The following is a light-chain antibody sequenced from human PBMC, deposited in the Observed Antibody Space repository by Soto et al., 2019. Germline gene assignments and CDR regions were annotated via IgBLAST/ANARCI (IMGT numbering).Light chain of an antibody. J-gene: IGKJ1*01. CDR3: QQYNSYLWT. CDR1: QSIGSW. Sequence: DIQMTQAPSILSASVVDRVAIPCRATQSIGSWLAWYQQKPGKAPKLLIYDASSWATGVPARFSGSGSGTEFTLTISSLQPDDFATYYCQQYNSYLWTFGQGTQVDIK. CDR2: DAS. V-gene: IGKV1-5*01.